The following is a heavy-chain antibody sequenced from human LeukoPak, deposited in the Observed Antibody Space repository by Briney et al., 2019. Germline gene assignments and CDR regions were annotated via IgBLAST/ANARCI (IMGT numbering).Heavy chain of an antibody. V-gene: IGHV3-30*02. CDR1: GFTFSSYG. CDR2: IRYDGSNK. Sequence: GGSLRLSCAASGFTFSSYGMHWVRQAPGKGLEWVAFIRYDGSNKYYADSVKGRFTISRDNSKNTLYLQMNSLRAEDTAVYYCARLETEYYDILTGGFDYWGQGTLVTVSS. CDR3: ARLETEYYDILTGGFDY. J-gene: IGHJ4*02. D-gene: IGHD3-9*01.